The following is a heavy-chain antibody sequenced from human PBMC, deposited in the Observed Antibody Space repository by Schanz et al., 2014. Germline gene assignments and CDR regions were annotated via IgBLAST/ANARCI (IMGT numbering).Heavy chain of an antibody. CDR2: SYIGGDT. V-gene: IGHV3-53*01. J-gene: IGHJ4*02. CDR3: ARGENLDILTG. CDR1: FFPLPHHY. D-gene: IGHD3-9*01. Sequence: EVQLVESGGCFFPPCFSLPLSCAASFFPLPHHYMTWVRQAPGKGLEWVSVSYIGGDTYYADSVKGRFIISRDNSKNTLYLQMNSLRREDTAVYFCARGENLDILTGWGQGTLVTVSS.